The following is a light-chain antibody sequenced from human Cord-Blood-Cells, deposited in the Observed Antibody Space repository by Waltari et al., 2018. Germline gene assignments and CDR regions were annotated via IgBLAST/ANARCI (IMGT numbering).Light chain of an antibody. Sequence: DIVFTQSPAKLSLSPGERATLSCRASQSVSSYLAWYQKKPCQAPRLLIYDASNRATGIPARFSGSGSGTDFTLTISSLEPEDFAVYYCQQRSNWPITFGQGTRLEIK. CDR3: QQRSNWPIT. CDR1: QSVSSY. CDR2: DAS. V-gene: IGKV3-11*01. J-gene: IGKJ5*01.